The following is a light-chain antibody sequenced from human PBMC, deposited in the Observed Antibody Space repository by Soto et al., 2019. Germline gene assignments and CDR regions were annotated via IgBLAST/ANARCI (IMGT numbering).Light chain of an antibody. CDR2: GAS. CDR3: QQYGTSPPIT. J-gene: IGKJ5*01. V-gene: IGKV3D-15*01. Sequence: EIVMTQSPATVSVSPGERATLSCRSSQSVSSNLAWYQQKPGQAPRLLIYGASTRATGIPARFSGSGPATDFTLTISSLEPEDFAVYYCQQYGTSPPITFGQGTRLEI. CDR1: QSVSSN.